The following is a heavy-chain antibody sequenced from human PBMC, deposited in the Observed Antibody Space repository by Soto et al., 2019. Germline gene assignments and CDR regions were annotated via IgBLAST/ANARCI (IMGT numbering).Heavy chain of an antibody. CDR3: ATGRSSSWPYYYYMDV. Sequence: ASVKVSCKVSGYTLTELSMHWVRQAPGKGLEWMGGFDPEDGETIYAQKFQGRVTMTEDTSTDTAYMELSSLRSEDTAVYYCATGRSSSWPYYYYMDVWGKGTTVTVSS. D-gene: IGHD6-13*01. CDR2: FDPEDGET. J-gene: IGHJ6*03. CDR1: GYTLTELS. V-gene: IGHV1-24*01.